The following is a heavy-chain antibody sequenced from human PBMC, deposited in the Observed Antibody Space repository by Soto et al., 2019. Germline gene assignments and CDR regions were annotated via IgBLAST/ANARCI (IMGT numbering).Heavy chain of an antibody. V-gene: IGHV4-59*01. D-gene: IGHD6-13*01. Sequence: PSETLSLTCTVSGGSISSYYWSWIRQPPGKGLEWIGYIYYSGSTNYNPSLKSRVTISVDTSKNQFSLKLSSVTAADTAVYYCARGRYSSSWDPYYYYGMDVWGQGTTVTV. CDR3: ARGRYSSSWDPYYYYGMDV. J-gene: IGHJ6*02. CDR1: GGSISSYY. CDR2: IYYSGST.